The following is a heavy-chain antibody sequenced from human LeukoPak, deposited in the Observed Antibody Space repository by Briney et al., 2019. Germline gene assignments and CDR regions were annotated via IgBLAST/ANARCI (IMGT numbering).Heavy chain of an antibody. CDR1: GFTFNSYW. Sequence: GGSLRLSCAASGFTFNSYWMSWLRQAPGKGREWVANIKQGGSEKYYVDSVKGRFTISRDNAKNSLYLQMKSLRAEDRAVYYCARASGWFDGDYWGQGTLVTVSS. CDR3: ARASGWFDGDY. CDR2: IKQGGSEK. J-gene: IGHJ4*02. V-gene: IGHV3-7*01. D-gene: IGHD6-19*01.